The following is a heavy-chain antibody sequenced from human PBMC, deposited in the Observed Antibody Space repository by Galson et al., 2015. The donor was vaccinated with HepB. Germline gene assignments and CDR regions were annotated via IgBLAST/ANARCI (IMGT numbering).Heavy chain of an antibody. CDR3: ARMLHYYRSGSSNFDS. J-gene: IGHJ4*02. CDR1: GYTFISYG. Sequence: SVKVSCKASGYTFISYGINWVRQAPGQGLQWVGWISAYNGNTSYAQKLQGRVTMTTDTSTNTAYLELRSLRSDDTAVYYCARMLHYYRSGSSNFDSWGQGTLVTVSS. D-gene: IGHD3-10*01. CDR2: ISAYNGNT. V-gene: IGHV1-18*04.